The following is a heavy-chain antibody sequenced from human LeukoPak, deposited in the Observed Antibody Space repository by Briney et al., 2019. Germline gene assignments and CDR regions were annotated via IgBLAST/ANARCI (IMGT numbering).Heavy chain of an antibody. CDR3: ARGHKEEGMDV. CDR1: GFTFSSYS. J-gene: IGHJ6*02. V-gene: IGHV3-48*04. CDR2: ISSSSSTI. Sequence: GGSLRLSCAASGFTFSSYSMNWVRQAPGKGLEWVSYISSSSSTIYYADSVKGRFTISRDNAKNSLYLQMNSLRAEDTAVYYCARGHKEEGMDVWGQGTTVTVSS.